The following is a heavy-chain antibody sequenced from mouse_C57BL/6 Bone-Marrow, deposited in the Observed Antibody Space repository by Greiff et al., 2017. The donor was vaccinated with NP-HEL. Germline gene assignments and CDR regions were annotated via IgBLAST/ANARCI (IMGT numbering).Heavy chain of an antibody. CDR3: ARGDSNSTKWYFDV. J-gene: IGHJ1*03. CDR1: GFTFSSYA. V-gene: IGHV5-4*03. Sequence: EVKVEESGGGLVKPGGSLKLSCAASGFTFSSYAMSWVRQTPEKRLEWVATISDGGSYTYYPDNVKGRFTISRDNANNNLYLQMSNLKSEDTAMYYCARGDSNSTKWYFDVWGKGTTVTVSS. CDR2: ISDGGSYT. D-gene: IGHD2-5*01.